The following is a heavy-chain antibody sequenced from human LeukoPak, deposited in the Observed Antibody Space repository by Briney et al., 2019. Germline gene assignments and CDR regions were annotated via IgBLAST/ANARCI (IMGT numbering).Heavy chain of an antibody. V-gene: IGHV3-30*18. J-gene: IGHJ4*02. CDR3: AKDHHIIVATIGFDY. CDR2: ISYDGSNK. D-gene: IGHD5-12*01. CDR1: GFTFSSYG. Sequence: PGGSLRLSCAASGFTFSSYGMHWVRQAPGKGLEWVAVISYDGSNKYYADSVKGRFTISRDNSKNTLYLQMNSLRAEDTAVYYCAKDHHIIVATIGFDYWGQGTLVTVSS.